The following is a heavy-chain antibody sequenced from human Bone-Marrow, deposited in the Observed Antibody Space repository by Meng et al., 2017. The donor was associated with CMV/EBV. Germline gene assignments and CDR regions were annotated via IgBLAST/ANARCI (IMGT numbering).Heavy chain of an antibody. J-gene: IGHJ4*02. Sequence: GGSLRLSCAASGFTFSSYSMNWVRQAPGKGLEWVSSISSSSSYIYYADSVKGRFTISRDNAKNSLYLQMNSLRAEDTAVYYCARGGILWPYEDFDYWGQETLVTV. V-gene: IGHV3-21*01. D-gene: IGHD2-21*01. CDR1: GFTFSSYS. CDR2: ISSSSSYI. CDR3: ARGGILWPYEDFDY.